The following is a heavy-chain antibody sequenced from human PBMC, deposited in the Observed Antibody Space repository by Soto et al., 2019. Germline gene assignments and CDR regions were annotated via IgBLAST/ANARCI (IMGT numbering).Heavy chain of an antibody. J-gene: IGHJ4*02. CDR2: IYYSGGT. CDR1: GGSISSGDYY. V-gene: IGHV4-30-4*01. Sequence: LSLTCTVSGGSISSGDYYWSWIRQPPGKGLEWIGYIYYSGGTYYNPSLKSRVTISVDTSKNQFSLKLSSVTAADTAVYYCARDEGSYLAFDYWGQGTLVTVSS. D-gene: IGHD1-26*01. CDR3: ARDEGSYLAFDY.